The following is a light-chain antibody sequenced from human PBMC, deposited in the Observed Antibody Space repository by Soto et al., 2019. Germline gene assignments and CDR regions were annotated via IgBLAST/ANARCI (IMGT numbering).Light chain of an antibody. CDR2: DAS. CDR3: QQRHSWPRT. V-gene: IGKV3-11*01. Sequence: EIVLTQSPATLSLSPGERATLSCMASQRITNYLAGYQQKPGQAPRLLIYDASTRPTGIPVRISGCGYGTDFTLTISSLEPEDFAVYYCQQRHSWPRTFGQGTKLEI. CDR1: QRITNY. J-gene: IGKJ2*01.